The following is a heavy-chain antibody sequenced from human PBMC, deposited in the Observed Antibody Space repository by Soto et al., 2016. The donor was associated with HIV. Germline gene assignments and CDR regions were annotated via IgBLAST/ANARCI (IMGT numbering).Heavy chain of an antibody. CDR2: INPSSGDT. CDR3: ARGPRWVDY. J-gene: IGHJ4*02. V-gene: IGHV1-2*02. CDR1: GYTFTGFS. D-gene: IGHD1-26*01. Sequence: QVQLVQSGTEVKRPGASVKVSCKASGYTFTGFSMHWVRQAPGQGLEWMGWINPSSGDTNYAQNFQGRITMTRDTSIRTAYMELSRLRSDDTAVYYCARGPRWVDYWGQGTLVSVSS.